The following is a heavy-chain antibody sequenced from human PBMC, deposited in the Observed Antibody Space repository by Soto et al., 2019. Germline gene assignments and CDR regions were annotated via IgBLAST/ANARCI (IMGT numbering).Heavy chain of an antibody. CDR3: AREIYYYDSSGYYP. CDR1: GFTFSSYW. CDR2: ISSSSITI. J-gene: IGHJ5*02. V-gene: IGHV3-48*02. Sequence: GGSLRLSCVASGFTFSSYWMTWLRLAPGKGLEWVSYISSSSITIYYADSVKGRFTISRDNAKNSLYLQMNSLRDEDTAVYYCAREIYYYDSSGYYPWGQGTLVTVSS. D-gene: IGHD3-22*01.